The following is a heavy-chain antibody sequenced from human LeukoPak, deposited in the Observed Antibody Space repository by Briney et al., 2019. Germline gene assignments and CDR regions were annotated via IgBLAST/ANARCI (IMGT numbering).Heavy chain of an antibody. V-gene: IGHV4-4*07. D-gene: IGHD2-2*02. J-gene: IGHJ4*02. Sequence: SETLSPTCTVSGGSISSYYWSWIRQPAGKGLEWIGRIYTSGSTNYNPSLKSRVTMSVDTSKNQFSLKLSSVTAADTAVYYCAREAIVVVPAAIDPLFDYWGQGTLVTVSS. CDR2: IYTSGST. CDR3: AREAIVVVPAAIDPLFDY. CDR1: GGSISSYY.